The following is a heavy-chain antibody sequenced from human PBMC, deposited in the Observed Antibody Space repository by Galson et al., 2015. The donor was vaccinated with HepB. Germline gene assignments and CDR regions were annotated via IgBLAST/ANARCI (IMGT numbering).Heavy chain of an antibody. Sequence: SLRLSCAASGFPFNNAWMTWVRQAPGMGLEWVGRIKSKTDGETTDYAVPVKGSFTISRDASKNRLYLQMNSLKPEDTAVHYCTTDVYYSTYWSWLDPWGQGTLVTVSS. V-gene: IGHV3-15*01. CDR3: TTDVYYSTYWSWLDP. CDR1: GFPFNNAW. J-gene: IGHJ5*02. CDR2: IKSKTDGETT. D-gene: IGHD2-8*02.